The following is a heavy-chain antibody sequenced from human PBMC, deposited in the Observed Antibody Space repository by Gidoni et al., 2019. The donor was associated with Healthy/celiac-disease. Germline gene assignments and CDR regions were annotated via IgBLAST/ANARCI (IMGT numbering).Heavy chain of an antibody. Sequence: QVQLVESGGGVVQPGRSLRLSRSASGFTFRTFGSPRVRQPPGKGLEWVAVIWYDGSNKYYADSVKGRFTISRDNSKNTLYLQMNSLRAEDTAVYYCAREGLYNWNHNYGMDVWGQGTTVTVSS. CDR1: GFTFRTFG. J-gene: IGHJ6*02. V-gene: IGHV3-33*01. D-gene: IGHD1-20*01. CDR3: AREGLYNWNHNYGMDV. CDR2: IWYDGSNK.